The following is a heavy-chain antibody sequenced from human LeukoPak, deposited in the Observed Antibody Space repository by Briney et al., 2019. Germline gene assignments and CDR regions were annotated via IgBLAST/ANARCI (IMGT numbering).Heavy chain of an antibody. CDR1: GFTFSGSA. CDR3: AKDSSSYDWGYMDV. D-gene: IGHD3-22*01. J-gene: IGHJ6*03. Sequence: PGGSLRLSCAASGFTFSGSAMSWVRQGPGKGLEWVSAISGSGARTYYADSVQGRFTISRDNSKNTLYLQMSSLRAEDTAVYYCAKDSSSYDWGYMDVWGKGTTVTISS. CDR2: ISGSGART. V-gene: IGHV3-23*01.